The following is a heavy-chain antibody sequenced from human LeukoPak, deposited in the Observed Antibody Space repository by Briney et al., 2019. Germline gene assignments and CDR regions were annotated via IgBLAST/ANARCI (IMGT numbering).Heavy chain of an antibody. D-gene: IGHD6-13*01. CDR3: ARDLRGGSSSWLPFWTL. V-gene: IGHV1-18*01. CDR1: GYTFTSYG. CDR2: ISAYNGNT. J-gene: IGHJ4*02. Sequence: ASVKVSCKASGYTFTSYGISWGRQAPGQGLEWMGWISAYNGNTNYAQKLQGRVTMTTDTSTSTAYMELRSLRSDDTAVYYCARDLRGGSSSWLPFWTLWGQGTLVTVSS.